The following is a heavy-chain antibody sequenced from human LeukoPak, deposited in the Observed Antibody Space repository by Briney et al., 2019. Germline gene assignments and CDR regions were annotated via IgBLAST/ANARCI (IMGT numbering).Heavy chain of an antibody. Sequence: GGSLRLSCAASGFTVSSNYMSWVRQAPGKGLEWVSVIYSGGSTYYADSVKGRFTISRDNSKNTLYLQMNSLRAEDTAVYYCAKNYYGSGSYYFDYWGQGTLVTVSS. CDR2: IYSGGST. CDR1: GFTVSSNY. D-gene: IGHD3-10*01. J-gene: IGHJ4*02. V-gene: IGHV3-53*05. CDR3: AKNYYGSGSYYFDY.